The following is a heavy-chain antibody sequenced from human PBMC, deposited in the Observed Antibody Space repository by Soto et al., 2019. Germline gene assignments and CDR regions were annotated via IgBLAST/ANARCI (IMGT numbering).Heavy chain of an antibody. CDR3: ARGEAWDGFGELLHNFDY. D-gene: IGHD3-10*01. J-gene: IGHJ4*02. CDR1: GYSFTSYW. V-gene: IGHV5-51*01. Sequence: PGESLKISCKGSGYSFTSYWIGWVRQMPGKGLEWMGIIYPGDSDTRYSPSFQGQVTISADKSISTAYLQWSSLKASDTAMYYCARGEAWDGFGELLHNFDYWGQGTLVTVS. CDR2: IYPGDSDT.